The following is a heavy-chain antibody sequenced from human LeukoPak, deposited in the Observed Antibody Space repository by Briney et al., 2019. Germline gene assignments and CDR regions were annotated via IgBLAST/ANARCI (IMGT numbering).Heavy chain of an antibody. D-gene: IGHD2-15*01. J-gene: IGHJ4*02. CDR3: ARAYCSGRSCYSFSDY. V-gene: IGHV3-48*02. CDR2: IRSSSDTI. Sequence: GGSLRLSCAASGFTFSGYSMNWVRQAPGKGLEWVPYIRSSSDTIYYADSVKGRFTISRDNAKNSLYLQMNSLRDEDTAVYYCARAYCSGRSCYSFSDYWGQGTLVTVSS. CDR1: GFTFSGYS.